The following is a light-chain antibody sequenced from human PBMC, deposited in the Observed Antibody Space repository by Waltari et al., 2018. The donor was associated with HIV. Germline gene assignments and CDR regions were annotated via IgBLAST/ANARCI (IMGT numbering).Light chain of an antibody. CDR2: EAA. Sequence: PGQRVTLSCRASQSISAKVAWYQQRPGQAPRLLIYEAATRPTGIPARFSGSGSGTEFTLTISSLQSEDFATYFCQQYDDGPRGITFGQGTMLEIK. CDR3: QQYDDGPRGIT. CDR1: QSISAK. V-gene: IGKV3-15*01. J-gene: IGKJ2*01.